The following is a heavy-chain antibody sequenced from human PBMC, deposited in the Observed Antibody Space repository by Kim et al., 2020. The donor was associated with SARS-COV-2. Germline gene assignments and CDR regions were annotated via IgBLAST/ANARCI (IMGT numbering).Heavy chain of an antibody. CDR3: ARPNDGDYYDSSGYYYVDPAEYCQH. J-gene: IGHJ1*01. V-gene: IGHV3-21*01. Sequence: GGSLRLSCAASGFTFSSYSMNWVRQAPGKGLEWVASISSSSSYIYSADSASGRVTISSDNAKNSLYLQMNSLRAEDTAGYYCARPNDGDYYDSSGYYYVDPAEYCQHWGQGTLVTVSS. CDR1: GFTFSSYS. CDR2: ISSSSSYI. D-gene: IGHD3-22*01.